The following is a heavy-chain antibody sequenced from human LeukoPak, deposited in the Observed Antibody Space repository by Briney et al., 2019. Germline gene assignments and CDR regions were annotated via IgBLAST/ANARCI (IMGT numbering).Heavy chain of an antibody. CDR3: AKDPPTSGTTFDY. CDR1: GFTFSSYA. CDR2: TSGSGGST. V-gene: IGHV3-23*01. D-gene: IGHD1-1*01. J-gene: IGHJ4*02. Sequence: GGSLRLSCAASGFTFSSYAMSWVRQAPGKGLEWVSTTSGSGGSTYYADSVKGRFTISRDNSKNTLHLQMNSLRAKDTAVYYCAKDPPTSGTTFDYWGQGTLVTVSS.